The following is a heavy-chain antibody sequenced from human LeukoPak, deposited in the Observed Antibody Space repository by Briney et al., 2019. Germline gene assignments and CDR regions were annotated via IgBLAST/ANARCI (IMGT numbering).Heavy chain of an antibody. CDR2: IYYSGST. D-gene: IGHD6-13*01. J-gene: IGHJ4*02. V-gene: IGHV4-30-4*01. CDR3: ARLRVRQQLEN. CDR1: GGSISSGDYY. Sequence: SETLSLTYTVSGGSISSGDYYWSWIRQPPGKGLEWIGYIYYSGSTYYNPSLKSRVTISVDTSKNQFSLKLSSVTAADTAVYYCARLRVRQQLENWGQGTLVTVSP.